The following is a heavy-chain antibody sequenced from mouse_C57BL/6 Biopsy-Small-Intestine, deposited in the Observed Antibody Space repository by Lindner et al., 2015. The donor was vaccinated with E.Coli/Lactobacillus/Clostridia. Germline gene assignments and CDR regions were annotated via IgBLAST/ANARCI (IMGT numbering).Heavy chain of an antibody. V-gene: IGHV1-54*01. CDR3: VCLHYTGFNYEYSDY. J-gene: IGHJ2*01. CDR2: ISTGSGGT. Sequence: VQLQESGAELVRPGTSVKVSCKASGYVFTNYLIEWVKQRPGQGLEWIGVISTGSGGTNFNEKFKGKATLTADISSSTAYMQLSNLTSEDSAVYFCVCLHYTGFNYEYSDYWGQGTALTVSS. CDR1: GYVFTNYL. D-gene: IGHD1-2*01.